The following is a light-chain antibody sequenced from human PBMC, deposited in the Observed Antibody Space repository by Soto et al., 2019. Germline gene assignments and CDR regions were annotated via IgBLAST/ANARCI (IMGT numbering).Light chain of an antibody. V-gene: IGKV1-5*01. J-gene: IGKJ1*01. CDR2: DAS. Sequence: DIQMTQSPSTLSASVGDRVTITCRASQSISSWLAWYQQKPGKAPKLLIYDASSLESGVPSRSSGSGSGTEFTLTISSLQPDDFATYYCQQYNSYRTFGKGTKV. CDR3: QQYNSYRT. CDR1: QSISSW.